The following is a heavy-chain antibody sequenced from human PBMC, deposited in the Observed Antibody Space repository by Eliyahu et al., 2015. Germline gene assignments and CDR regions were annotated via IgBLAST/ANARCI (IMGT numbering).Heavy chain of an antibody. CDR3: ARLSVSYYYGSGSYPDY. V-gene: IGHV4-59*08. D-gene: IGHD3-10*01. Sequence: QVQLQESGPGLVKPSETXSLTCXVSGGSXXSYXWSWIRQPPGKGLGWIGYIXYSGSTNYNPSLKSRVTISVDTSKNQFSLKLSSVTAADTAVYYCARLSVSYYYGSGSYPDYWGQGTLVTVSS. J-gene: IGHJ4*02. CDR2: IXYSGST. CDR1: GGSXXSYX.